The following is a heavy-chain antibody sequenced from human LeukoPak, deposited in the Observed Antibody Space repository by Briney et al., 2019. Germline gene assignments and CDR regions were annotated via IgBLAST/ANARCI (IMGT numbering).Heavy chain of an antibody. V-gene: IGHV3-23*01. Sequence: GGSLRLSCAASGFTFSSYAMSWVRQAPGKGLEWVSAISGSGDSTYYGDSVKGRFTISRDNSKNTLYLQMDSLRAEDTAVYYCAKTRPLDSSSWSHGDYWGQGTLVTVSS. CDR1: GFTFSSYA. CDR2: ISGSGDST. CDR3: AKTRPLDSSSWSHGDY. D-gene: IGHD6-13*01. J-gene: IGHJ4*02.